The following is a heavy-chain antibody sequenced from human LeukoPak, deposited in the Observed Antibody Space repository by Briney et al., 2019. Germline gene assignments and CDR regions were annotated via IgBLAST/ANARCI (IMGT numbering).Heavy chain of an antibody. CDR2: IYSGGSK. Sequence: PGGALRLSCAASGFTVSSNQMRWVRQAPGKGLKGVSVIYSGGSKYYADSVKGRFAISRDNSKTTVYLQMNSLRAQDTAVYYCASNGYSSNWYDYWGQGTLVTVSS. CDR1: GFTVSSNQ. D-gene: IGHD6-13*01. V-gene: IGHV3-66*01. CDR3: ASNGYSSNWYDY. J-gene: IGHJ5*01.